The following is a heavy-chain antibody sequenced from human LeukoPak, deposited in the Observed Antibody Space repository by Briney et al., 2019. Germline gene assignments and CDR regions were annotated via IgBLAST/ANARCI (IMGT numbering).Heavy chain of an antibody. CDR3: ARSAAAGANPYYFDY. CDR1: GYTFTSYY. V-gene: IGHV1-46*01. D-gene: IGHD6-13*01. Sequence: ASVKVSCKASGYTFTSYYMHWVRQAPGQGLEWMGIINPSGGSTSYAQKFQGRVTMTRDTSTSTAYMELSSLRSEDTAVYYCARSAAAGANPYYFDYWGQGTLVTVSS. CDR2: INPSGGST. J-gene: IGHJ4*02.